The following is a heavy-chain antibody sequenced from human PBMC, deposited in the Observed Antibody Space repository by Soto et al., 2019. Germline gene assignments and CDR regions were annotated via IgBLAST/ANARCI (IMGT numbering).Heavy chain of an antibody. J-gene: IGHJ4*02. CDR1: GGSFSDYA. CDR2: IVPMLRTP. Sequence: QVQLVQSGAEVKKPGSSVKVSCKASGGSFSDYAINWVRQAPGPGLEWMGGIVPMLRTPNYARKFQGRVTSTADEATSTGSMEFTSLTSDDTAVYYCARGLGGSYFPFDYWGQGTLVTVSS. CDR3: ARGLGGSYFPFDY. D-gene: IGHD1-26*01. V-gene: IGHV1-69*11.